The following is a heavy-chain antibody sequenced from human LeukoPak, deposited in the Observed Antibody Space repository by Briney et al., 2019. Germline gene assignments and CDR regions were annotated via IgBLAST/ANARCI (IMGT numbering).Heavy chain of an antibody. CDR3: AKFEGALLGNYYMDV. CDR2: ISGGGDNT. J-gene: IGHJ6*03. V-gene: IGHV3-23*01. CDR1: GFPFSDFA. Sequence: GLLRLSCAVSGFPFSDFAMSWVRQAPGKGLDWVSTISGGGDNTYFADSVKGRFTISRDNSKNTLFLQMVSLRAEDTAVYYCAKFEGALLGNYYMDVWGKGTTVTVSS.